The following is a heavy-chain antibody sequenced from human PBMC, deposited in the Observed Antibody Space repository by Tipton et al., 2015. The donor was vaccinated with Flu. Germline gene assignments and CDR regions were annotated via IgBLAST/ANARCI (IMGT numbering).Heavy chain of an antibody. J-gene: IGHJ6*03. Sequence: QSGAEVKKPGASVKVSCKASGYTFTDYYIHWVRQAPGQGLEWMGWINPDSGGTNYAQKFQGRVTMTRDTSISTAYMGLSRLRSGDTAVFYCARVIYDFWSDYYMDVRGKGTTVTVSS. CDR2: INPDSGGT. CDR3: ARVIYDFWSDYYMDV. V-gene: IGHV1-2*02. D-gene: IGHD3-3*01. CDR1: GYTFTDYY.